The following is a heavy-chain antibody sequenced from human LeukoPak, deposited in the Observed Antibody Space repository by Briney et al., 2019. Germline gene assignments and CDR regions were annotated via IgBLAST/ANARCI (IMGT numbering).Heavy chain of an antibody. V-gene: IGHV3-21*01. D-gene: IGHD3-22*01. Sequence: GGSLRLSCAASGFTFSSYSMNWVRQAPGKGLEWVSSISSSSSHIYYADSVKGRFTISRDNAKNSLNLQMNSLRAEDTAVYYCARDHYYDSSGYIPAGDVFDIWGQGTKVTVSS. CDR2: ISSSSSHI. CDR1: GFTFSSYS. J-gene: IGHJ3*02. CDR3: ARDHYYDSSGYIPAGDVFDI.